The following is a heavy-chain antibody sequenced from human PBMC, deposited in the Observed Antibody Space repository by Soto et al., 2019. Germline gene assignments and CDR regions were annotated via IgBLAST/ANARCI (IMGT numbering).Heavy chain of an antibody. J-gene: IGHJ4*02. D-gene: IGHD4-17*01. CDR1: GGSVTSHYY. CDR2: ISYSGGT. CDR3: ARGPGDYWVH. Sequence: KPSETLSLTCTVSGGSVTSHYYWNWIRQPPGKGLEWIGYISYSGGTNYNPFLKSRVTMSLDTSRNQFSLKVASMTAADTAVYYCARGPGDYWVHWGQGALVTVSS. V-gene: IGHV4-59*02.